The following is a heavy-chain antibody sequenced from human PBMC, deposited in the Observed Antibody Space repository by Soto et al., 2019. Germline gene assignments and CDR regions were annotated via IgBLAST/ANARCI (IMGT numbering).Heavy chain of an antibody. J-gene: IGHJ4*01. V-gene: IGHV3-74*03. CDR1: GFSFSNYY. D-gene: IGHD3-22*01. Sequence: EVQLVESGGGLVQPGGSLRLSCAASGFSFSNYYMHWVRQAPGKGLVWVSRVNSDESSTTYADSVKGRFTISRDNAKKTLYRQMNSLRVEDTAVYYCARAGDGTTGYYQDYWGHGTLVTVSS. CDR2: VNSDESST. CDR3: ARAGDGTTGYYQDY.